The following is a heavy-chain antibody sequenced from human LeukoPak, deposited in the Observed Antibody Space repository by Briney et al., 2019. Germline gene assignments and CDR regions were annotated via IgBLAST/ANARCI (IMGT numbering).Heavy chain of an antibody. CDR1: GFTFSDYY. D-gene: IGHD6-13*01. CDR2: IGSNGRTI. V-gene: IGHV3-11*01. Sequence: RGSLRLSCAASGFTFSDYYMTWIRQAPGKGLGWISYIGSNGRTIYYADSVKGRFTISRDNAKNSLYLQMNSLRAEDTAVYYCARVGRTTAAAGFGAFDIWGQGTMVTVSS. J-gene: IGHJ3*02. CDR3: ARVGRTTAAAGFGAFDI.